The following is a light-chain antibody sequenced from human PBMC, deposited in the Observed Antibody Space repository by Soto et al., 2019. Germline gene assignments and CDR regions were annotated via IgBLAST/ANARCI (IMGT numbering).Light chain of an antibody. CDR2: GES. V-gene: IGKV3-15*01. Sequence: EIVMTQSPATLSVSPGESCTLSCRASQSVSSSLAWYQQRPGQAPRLLIYGESTRATGIPARFSGSGSGTEFTLTISSLQSEDFAIYYCQQYKNWWTFGQGTKVEIK. CDR1: QSVSSS. CDR3: QQYKNWWT. J-gene: IGKJ1*01.